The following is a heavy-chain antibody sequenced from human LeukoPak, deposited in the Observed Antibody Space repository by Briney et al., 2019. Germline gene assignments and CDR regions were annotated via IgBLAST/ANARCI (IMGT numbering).Heavy chain of an antibody. V-gene: IGHV3-7*01. J-gene: IGHJ4*02. CDR2: IKQDGSEK. Sequence: GGSLRLSCAASGFIFSSYWMRWVRQTPGKGLEWVANIKQDGSEKYYVDSVKGRFTISRDSAKNSLYLQMNSLRAEDTAVYYCARDSPRYCSGGNCYPSYWGQGTLVTVSS. CDR3: ARDSPRYCSGGNCYPSY. CDR1: GFIFSSYW. D-gene: IGHD2-15*01.